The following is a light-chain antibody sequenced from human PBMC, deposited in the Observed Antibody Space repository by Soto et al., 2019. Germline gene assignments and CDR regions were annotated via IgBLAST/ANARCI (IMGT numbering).Light chain of an antibody. CDR2: EVN. CDR3: SSYTESESVI. Sequence: QSALTQPASVSGSPGQSITISCTGTSSDVGKYNAVSWYQQHPGKAPKLIIYEVNKWPSGASHRFSGSKSGDTASLTISGLQTDDEADYFCSSYTESESVIFGGGTKLTVL. J-gene: IGLJ2*01. CDR1: SSDVGKYNA. V-gene: IGLV2-23*02.